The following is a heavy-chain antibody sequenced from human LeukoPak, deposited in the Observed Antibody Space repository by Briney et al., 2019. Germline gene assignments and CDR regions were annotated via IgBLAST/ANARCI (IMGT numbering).Heavy chain of an antibody. J-gene: IGHJ4*02. V-gene: IGHV3-21*01. CDR3: ARDSVYYDILTGYYLEGPTFDY. D-gene: IGHD3-9*01. CDR2: ISSSISYI. Sequence: PGGSLRLSCAASGFTFSSYSMNWVRQAPGKGLEWVSSISSSISYIYYADSVKGRFTISRDNAKNSLYLQMNSLRAEYTAVYYCARDSVYYDILTGYYLEGPTFDYWGQGTLVTVSS. CDR1: GFTFSSYS.